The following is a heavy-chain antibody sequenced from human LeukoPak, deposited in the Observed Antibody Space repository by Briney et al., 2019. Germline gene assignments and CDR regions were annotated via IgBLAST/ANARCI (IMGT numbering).Heavy chain of an antibody. CDR3: ARVQLPYSSGWYLAGFDY. CDR2: IIPIFGTA. J-gene: IGHJ4*02. V-gene: IGHV1-69*13. Sequence: GASVTVSCKASGYTFTSYGISWVRQAPGQGLEWMGGIIPIFGTANYAQKFQGRVTITADESTSTAYMELSSLRSEDTAVYYCARVQLPYSSGWYLAGFDYWGQGTLVTVSS. D-gene: IGHD6-19*01. CDR1: GYTFTSYG.